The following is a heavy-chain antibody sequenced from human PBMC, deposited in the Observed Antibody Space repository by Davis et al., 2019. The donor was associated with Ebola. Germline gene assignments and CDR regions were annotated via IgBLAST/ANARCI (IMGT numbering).Heavy chain of an antibody. CDR1: GASISSSNYY. J-gene: IGHJ4*02. D-gene: IGHD3-3*02. V-gene: IGHV4-39*01. Sequence: MPGGSLRLSCTVSGASISSSNYYWTWIRQPPGKGLEWIGEINHSGSTNYNPSLKSRVTISVDTSKNQSSLKLSSVTAADTAVYYCARREAGISFDYWGQGTLVTVSS. CDR3: ARREAGISFDY. CDR2: INHSGST.